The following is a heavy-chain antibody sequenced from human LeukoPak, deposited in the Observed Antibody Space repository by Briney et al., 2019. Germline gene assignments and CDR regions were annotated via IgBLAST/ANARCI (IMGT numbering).Heavy chain of an antibody. CDR3: AREVALCGGDCYSEEIYYYDYMDV. CDR1: GGTFSSYA. CDR2: IIPIFGTA. D-gene: IGHD2-21*01. J-gene: IGHJ6*03. V-gene: IGHV1-69*05. Sequence: SVKVSCKASGGTFSSYAISWVRQAPGQGLEWMGGIIPIFGTANYAQKFQGRVTITTDESTSTAYMELSSLRSEDTAVYYCAREVALCGGDCYSEEIYYYDYMDVWGKGTTVTVSS.